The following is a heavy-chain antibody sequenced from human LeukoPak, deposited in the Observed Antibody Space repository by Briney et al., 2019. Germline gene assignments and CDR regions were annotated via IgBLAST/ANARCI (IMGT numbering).Heavy chain of an antibody. V-gene: IGHV1-69*02. CDR3: ARARYYYESSGYYDYFDH. Sequence: GASVTVSCKASGDTFNSYIISWVRQAPGRGLEWMGRITPILGIANYAQKFRGRVTITADKSTSTAYMDLSSLRSEDTAVYYCARARYYYESSGYYDYFDHWGQGTLVTVSS. CDR2: ITPILGIA. J-gene: IGHJ4*02. CDR1: GDTFNSYI. D-gene: IGHD3-22*01.